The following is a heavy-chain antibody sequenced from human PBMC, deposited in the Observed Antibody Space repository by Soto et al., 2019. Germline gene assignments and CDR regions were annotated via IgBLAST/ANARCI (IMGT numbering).Heavy chain of an antibody. CDR2: ISYDGSNK. J-gene: IGHJ4*02. CDR1: GFTFSTYG. CDR3: AKDQGVYSSSWYVDY. V-gene: IGHV3-30*18. D-gene: IGHD6-13*01. Sequence: GGSLRLSCAASGFTFSTYGMHWVRQAPGKGLEWVALISYDGSNKYYADAVKGRFTISRDNSKNTLYLQMNSLRAEDTAVYYCAKDQGVYSSSWYVDYWGQGTLVTVSS.